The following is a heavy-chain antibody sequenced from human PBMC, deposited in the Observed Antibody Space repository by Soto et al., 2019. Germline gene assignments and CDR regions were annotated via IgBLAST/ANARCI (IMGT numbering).Heavy chain of an antibody. CDR2: VNPSGGST. CDR1: GYIFTAYS. J-gene: IGHJ1*01. V-gene: IGHV1-46*01. D-gene: IGHD2-15*01. Sequence: ASVKVSCKASGYIFTAYSMHWVRQAPGQGLEWMGVVNPSGGSTNYAQKFQGRITMTRDTSTSTVYMDLSSLTSEDTAVYYCAREENCSDGICYSEYFQRWGQGSLVTVSS. CDR3: AREENCSDGICYSEYFQR.